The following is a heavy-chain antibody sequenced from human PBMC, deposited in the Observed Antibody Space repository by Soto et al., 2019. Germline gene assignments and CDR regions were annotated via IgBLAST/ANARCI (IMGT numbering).Heavy chain of an antibody. D-gene: IGHD6-19*01. CDR1: GFTFSSYW. J-gene: IGHJ5*02. V-gene: IGHV3-7*03. CDR3: ARARGSGWYWGAFDP. CDR2: IKQDGSEK. Sequence: EVQLVESGGGLVQPGGSLRLSCAASGFTFSSYWMSWVRQAPGKGLEWVANIKQDGSEKYYVDSVKGRFTISRDNAKNSLYLQMNSQRAEDTAVYYCARARGSGWYWGAFDPWGQGTLVTVSS.